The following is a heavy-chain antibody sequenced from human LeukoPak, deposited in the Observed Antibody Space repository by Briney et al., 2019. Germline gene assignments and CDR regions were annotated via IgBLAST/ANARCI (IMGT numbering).Heavy chain of an antibody. D-gene: IGHD6-13*01. J-gene: IGHJ4*02. CDR3: ARGGFSDLSSSWAFDY. CDR1: GYTFTSYY. Sequence: ASVKVSCKASGYTFTSYYMHWVRQAPGQGLEWMGIINPSGGSTSYAQKFQGRVTMTRDTSTSTVYMGLSSLRSEDTAVYYCARGGFSDLSSSWAFDYWGQGTLVTVPS. V-gene: IGHV1-46*01. CDR2: INPSGGST.